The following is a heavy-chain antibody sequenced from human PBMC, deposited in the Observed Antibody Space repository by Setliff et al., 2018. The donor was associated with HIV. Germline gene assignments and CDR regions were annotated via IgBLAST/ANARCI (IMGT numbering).Heavy chain of an antibody. Sequence: LSLTCAVSGYSISSGYYWGWIRQPPGKGLEWIGSIYHSGSTYYNPSLKSRVTISVDTSKNQFSLKLSSVTAADTAVYYCARVGGGSSDYWGQGTRVTVSS. CDR3: ARVGGGSSDY. CDR1: GYSISSGYY. V-gene: IGHV4-38-2*01. D-gene: IGHD6-6*01. CDR2: IYHSGST. J-gene: IGHJ4*02.